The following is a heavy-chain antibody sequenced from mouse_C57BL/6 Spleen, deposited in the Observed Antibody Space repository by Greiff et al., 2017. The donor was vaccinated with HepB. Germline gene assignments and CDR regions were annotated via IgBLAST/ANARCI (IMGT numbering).Heavy chain of an antibody. CDR3: ARELWLRYYFDY. Sequence: VQLQQSGPELVKPGDSVKISCKASGYSFTGYFMNWVMQSHGKSLEWIGRINPYNGDTFYNQKFKGKATLTVDKSSSTAHMELRSLTSEDSAVYYCARELWLRYYFDYWGKGTTLTVSS. CDR2: INPYNGDT. J-gene: IGHJ2*01. V-gene: IGHV1-20*01. D-gene: IGHD2-2*01. CDR1: GYSFTGYF.